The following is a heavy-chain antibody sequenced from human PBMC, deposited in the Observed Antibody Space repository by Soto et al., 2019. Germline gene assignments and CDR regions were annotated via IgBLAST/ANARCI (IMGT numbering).Heavy chain of an antibody. CDR2: VFHNGHT. D-gene: IGHD6-19*01. Sequence: QVQLQESGPGLVKPSGTLSLTCAVSGDSLITNNWWSWVRQPPGKGLEWIGEVFHNGHTNYNPSLTRRVTMSADTSKNQFSLKVTSVTAADTAIYYCARDAAVPGESDRFDYWGQGTLVTVSS. V-gene: IGHV4-4*02. CDR3: ARDAAVPGESDRFDY. CDR1: GDSLITNNW. J-gene: IGHJ4*02.